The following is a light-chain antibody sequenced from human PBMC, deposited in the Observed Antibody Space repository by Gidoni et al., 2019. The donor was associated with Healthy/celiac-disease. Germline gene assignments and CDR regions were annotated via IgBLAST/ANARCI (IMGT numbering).Light chain of an antibody. CDR2: GNS. CDR1: SPNIGAGYD. CDR3: QSYDSSLSVHVV. J-gene: IGLJ2*01. V-gene: IGLV1-40*01. Sequence: QSVLTPPPSVSGAPGPRVTITCTGSSPNIGAGYDVHWYQQLPGTAPKLLIYGNSNRPSGVPDRFSGSKSGTSASRASTGLQAEDEADYYCQSYDSSLSVHVVFGGGTKLTVL.